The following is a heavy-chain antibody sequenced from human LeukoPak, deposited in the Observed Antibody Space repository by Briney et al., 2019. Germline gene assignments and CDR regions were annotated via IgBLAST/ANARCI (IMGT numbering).Heavy chain of an antibody. CDR2: ISYDGSNK. D-gene: IGHD3-3*01. V-gene: IGHV3-30*18. CDR1: GFTFSSYG. J-gene: IGHJ4*02. Sequence: GGSLRLSCAASGFTFSSYGMHWVRQAPGKGLEWVAVISYDGSNKYYADSVKGRFTISRDNSKNTLYLQMNSLRAEDTAVYYCAKHAFRSDRLDYWGQGTLVTVSS. CDR3: AKHAFRSDRLDY.